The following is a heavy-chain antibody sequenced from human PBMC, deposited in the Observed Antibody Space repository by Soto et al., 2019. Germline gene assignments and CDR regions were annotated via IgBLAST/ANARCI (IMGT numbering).Heavy chain of an antibody. CDR3: ARDEGGYDILTGYYKAHHFDY. CDR2: ISPHNFNT. Sequence: QVQLVQSGAEVKKPGDSVKVSCSASGYTFTHFYITWVRQAPGQGLEWMGAISPHNFNTNFAQKFQGRVTLTTDTSTGTAYMELVSLGSDDTAVYYCARDEGGYDILTGYYKAHHFDYWGQGVLVTVSS. D-gene: IGHD3-9*01. V-gene: IGHV1-18*01. CDR1: GYTFTHFY. J-gene: IGHJ4*02.